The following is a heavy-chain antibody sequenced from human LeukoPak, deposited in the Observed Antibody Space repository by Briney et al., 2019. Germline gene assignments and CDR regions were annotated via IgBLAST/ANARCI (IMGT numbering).Heavy chain of an antibody. J-gene: IGHJ4*02. CDR1: GGSFRGYS. V-gene: IGHV4-34*01. D-gene: IGHD5-24*01. CDR3: AAELDGYKTFDQ. Sequence: SETLSLTCDVHGGSFRGYSWNWIRQPPGKGLEWIGEINHSGRAKYNPSLKSRVTISVETSNNAFSLKVSSVAAADTAMYYCAAELDGYKTFDQWGQGTLVTVSS. CDR2: INHSGRA.